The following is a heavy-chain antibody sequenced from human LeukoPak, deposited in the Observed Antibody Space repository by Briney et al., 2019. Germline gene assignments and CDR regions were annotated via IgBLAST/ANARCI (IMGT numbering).Heavy chain of an antibody. CDR1: GFTFSSYA. D-gene: IGHD1-1*01. CDR2: ISGSGGST. V-gene: IGHV3-23*01. CDR3: AKDRNGLYYYYGMDV. Sequence: GGSLRLSCAASGFTFSSYAMSWVRQAPGKGLEWVSAISGSGGSTYYADSVKGRFTISRDNSKNTLYLQMNSLRAEDTAAYYCAKDRNGLYYYYGMDVWGQGTTVTVSS. J-gene: IGHJ6*02.